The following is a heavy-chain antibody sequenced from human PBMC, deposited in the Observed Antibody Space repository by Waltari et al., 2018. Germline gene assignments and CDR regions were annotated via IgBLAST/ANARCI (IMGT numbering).Heavy chain of an antibody. CDR3: ARVPAYGIVSRAFDI. CDR1: GGSISSGGYY. J-gene: IGHJ3*02. Sequence: QVQLQESGPGLVKPSQTLSLTCTVSGGSISSGGYYWSWIRQHPGKGLEWIGYIYYSGRTYNNRSLKSRVTISVDTSKNQFALKLSSVTAADTAVYYCARVPAYGIVSRAFDIWGQGTMVTVSS. D-gene: IGHD4-17*01. CDR2: IYYSGRT. V-gene: IGHV4-31*03.